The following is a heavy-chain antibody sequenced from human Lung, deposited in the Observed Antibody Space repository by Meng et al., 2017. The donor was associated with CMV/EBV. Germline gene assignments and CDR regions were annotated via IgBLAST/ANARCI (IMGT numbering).Heavy chain of an antibody. D-gene: IGHD6-13*01. CDR2: IYYSGST. CDR3: ASWGYSSSWYYFDY. J-gene: IGHJ4*02. Sequence: EXXSLTCAVYGGSFSGYYWSWIRQPPGKGLEWIGYIYYSGSTNYNPSLKSRVTISVDTSKNQFSLKLSSVTAADTAVYYCASWGYSSSWYYFDYWGQGTLVTVSS. V-gene: IGHV4-59*01. CDR1: GGSFSGYY.